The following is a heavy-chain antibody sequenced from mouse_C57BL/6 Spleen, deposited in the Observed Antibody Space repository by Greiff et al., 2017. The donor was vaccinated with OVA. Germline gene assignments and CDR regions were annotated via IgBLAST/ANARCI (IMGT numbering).Heavy chain of an antibody. Sequence: VQLQQPGAELVKPGASVKLSCKASGYTFTSYWMHWVKQRPGRGLEWIGRIDPNSGGTKYNEKFKSKATLTVDKPSSTAYMQLSSLTSEDSAVYYWARGGTTVVASYWYFDVWGTGTTVTVSS. CDR2: IDPNSGGT. CDR3: ARGGTTVVASYWYFDV. CDR1: GYTFTSYW. J-gene: IGHJ1*03. V-gene: IGHV1-72*01. D-gene: IGHD1-1*01.